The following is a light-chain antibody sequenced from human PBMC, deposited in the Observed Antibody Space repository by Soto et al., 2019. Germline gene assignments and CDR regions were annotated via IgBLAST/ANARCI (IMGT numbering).Light chain of an antibody. J-gene: IGLJ1*01. CDR1: NSNIGTNT. CDR3: AAWDDSLTGYV. V-gene: IGLV1-44*01. Sequence: QSVLTPPPSSSGTPRQRVTISCSGSNSNIGTNTVNWYQQLPGTAPKLLIYSGNQRPSGVPDRFSASKSGTSASLAISGLQSEDEADYYCAAWDDSLTGYVFGPGTKVTV. CDR2: SGN.